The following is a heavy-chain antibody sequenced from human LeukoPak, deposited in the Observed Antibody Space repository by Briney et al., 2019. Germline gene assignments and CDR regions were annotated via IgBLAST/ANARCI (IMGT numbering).Heavy chain of an antibody. V-gene: IGHV1-18*01. J-gene: IGHJ4*02. CDR2: INPYNGNT. Sequence: ASVKVSCKACGYSFSTYGISWVRQAPGQGLEWMGWINPYNGNTNFAQKFLGRVTMTTDTSTSTAYMELRSLRSDDTAVYYCARTKTARPYYFDYWGQGTLDTVSS. D-gene: IGHD6-6*01. CDR1: GYSFSTYG. CDR3: ARTKTARPYYFDY.